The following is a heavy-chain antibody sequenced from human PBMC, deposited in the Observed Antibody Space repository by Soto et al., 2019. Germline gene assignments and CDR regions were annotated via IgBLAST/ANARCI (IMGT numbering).Heavy chain of an antibody. V-gene: IGHV3-21*01. J-gene: IGHJ6*04. CDR3: ASGWQLKDYYAMDV. Sequence: EVQLVESGGGLVKPGGSLRLSCVGSGFTFSSYGLHWVRQAPGKGLEWVSSISSRSSYIYYADSVKGRFTISRDNAKRSLFLQMNTLRAEDTAMYYCASGWQLKDYYAMDVWGKGTTVTVSS. D-gene: IGHD1-1*01. CDR1: GFTFSSYG. CDR2: ISSRSSYI.